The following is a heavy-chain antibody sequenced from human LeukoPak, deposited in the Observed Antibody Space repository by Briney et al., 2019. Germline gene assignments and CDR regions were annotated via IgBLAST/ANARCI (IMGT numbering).Heavy chain of an antibody. V-gene: IGHV4-38-2*01. CDR1: GYSISSGYY. Sequence: SETQSLTCAVSGYSISSGYYWGWIRQPPGKGLEWIGSIYHSGSTYYNPSLKSRVTISVDTSKNQFSLKLSSVTAADTAVYYCARPYARGSGTYYFDYWGQGTLVTVSS. J-gene: IGHJ4*02. CDR3: ARPYARGSGTYYFDY. CDR2: IYHSGST. D-gene: IGHD3-16*01.